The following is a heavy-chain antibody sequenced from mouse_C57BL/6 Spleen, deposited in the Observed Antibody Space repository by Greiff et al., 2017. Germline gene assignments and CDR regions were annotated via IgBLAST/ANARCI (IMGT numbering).Heavy chain of an antibody. Sequence: EVKVVESGGGLVKPGGSLKLSCAASGFTFSDYGMHWVRQAPEKGLEWVAYISSGSSTIYYADTVKGRFTISRDNAKTTLFLQMTSLRSEDTAMYYCARGYYGSSLFDYWGQGTTLTVSS. V-gene: IGHV5-17*01. CDR3: ARGYYGSSLFDY. CDR1: GFTFSDYG. J-gene: IGHJ2*01. CDR2: ISSGSSTI. D-gene: IGHD1-1*01.